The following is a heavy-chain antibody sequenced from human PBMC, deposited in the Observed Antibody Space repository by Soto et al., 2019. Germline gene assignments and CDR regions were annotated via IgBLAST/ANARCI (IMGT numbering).Heavy chain of an antibody. CDR2: ITYDGSNQ. CDR3: ARLRPDAFDI. CDR1: GFIFSSYT. V-gene: IGHV3-30-3*01. Sequence: GGSLRLSCAASGFIFSSYTMHWVRQAPGKGLEWVGVITYDGSNQYYADSVKGRFTISRDNSKNTLYLQMNSLRAEDTAVYYCARLRPDAFDIWGQGTMVTVSS. D-gene: IGHD5-18*01. J-gene: IGHJ3*02.